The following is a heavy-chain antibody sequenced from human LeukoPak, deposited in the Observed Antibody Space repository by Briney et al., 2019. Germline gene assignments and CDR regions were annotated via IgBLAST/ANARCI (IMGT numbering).Heavy chain of an antibody. V-gene: IGHV1-8*02. CDR3: ARGSQNY. J-gene: IGHJ4*02. CDR1: GGTFSSYA. Sequence: GASVKVSCKASGGTFSSYAISWVRQAPGQGLEWMGWMNPNSGNTGYAQKFQGRVTMTRNTSISTAYMELSSLRSEDTAVYYCARGSQNYWGQGTLVTVSS. CDR2: MNPNSGNT.